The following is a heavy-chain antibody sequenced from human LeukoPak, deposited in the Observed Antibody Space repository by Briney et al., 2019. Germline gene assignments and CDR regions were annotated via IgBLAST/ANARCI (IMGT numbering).Heavy chain of an antibody. CDR3: ARGRGGSYSASYYYYGMDV. D-gene: IGHD1-26*01. Sequence: TSETLSLTCTVSGGSISSYYWSWIRQPPGKGLEWIGYIHYSGSTNYNPSLKSRVTISVDTSKNQFSLKLSSVTAADTAVYYCARGRGGSYSASYYYYGMDVWGQGTTVTVSS. CDR1: GGSISSYY. V-gene: IGHV4-59*01. J-gene: IGHJ6*02. CDR2: IHYSGST.